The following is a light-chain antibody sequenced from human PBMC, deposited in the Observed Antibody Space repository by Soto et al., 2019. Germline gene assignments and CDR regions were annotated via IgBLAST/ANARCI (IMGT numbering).Light chain of an antibody. J-gene: IGLJ1*01. V-gene: IGLV2-14*01. CDR3: SSYKSSSTLPYV. CDR1: SSDVGGYNL. Sequence: QSALTQPASVSGSPGQSITISCTGTSSDVGGYNLVSWYQQYPDKAPKLMIFDVNTRPSGVHNRFSGSKSGNTASLTISGLQAEDEADYYCSSYKSSSTLPYVFGTGTKLTVL. CDR2: DVN.